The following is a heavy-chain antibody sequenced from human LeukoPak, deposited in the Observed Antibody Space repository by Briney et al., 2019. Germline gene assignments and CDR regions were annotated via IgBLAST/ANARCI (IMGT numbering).Heavy chain of an antibody. J-gene: IGHJ4*02. CDR1: GFTFSSYG. CDR3: AKVGSGWYTGNFDY. D-gene: IGHD6-19*01. V-gene: IGHV3-30*18. CDR2: ISYDGSNK. Sequence: GRSLRLSCAAPGFTFSSYGMHWVRQAPGKGLEWVAVISYDGSNKYYADSVKGRFTISRDNSKNTLYLQMNSLRAEDTAVYYCAKVGSGWYTGNFDYWGQGTLVTVSS.